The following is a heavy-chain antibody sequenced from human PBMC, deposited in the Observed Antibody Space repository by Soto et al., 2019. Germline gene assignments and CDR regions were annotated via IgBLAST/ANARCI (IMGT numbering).Heavy chain of an antibody. CDR2: IYYSGST. J-gene: IGHJ4*02. CDR3: ATAGSSRSGYYSRHDY. Sequence: NPSETLSLTCTVSGGSISSYYWSWIRQPPGKELEWIGYIYYSGSTNYNPSLKSRVTISVDTSKNQFSLKLSSVTAADTAVYYCATAGSSRSGYYSRHDYWGQGTLVTVSS. D-gene: IGHD3-22*01. V-gene: IGHV4-59*13. CDR1: GGSISSYY.